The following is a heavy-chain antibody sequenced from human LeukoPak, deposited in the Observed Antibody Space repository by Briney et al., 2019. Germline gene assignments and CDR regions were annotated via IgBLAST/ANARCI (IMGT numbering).Heavy chain of an antibody. J-gene: IGHJ4*02. V-gene: IGHV3-33*01. CDR2: IWYDGSNK. CDR3: ARDRAID. D-gene: IGHD5-24*01. CDR1: GFTFTRYG. Sequence: PGGSLRLSCATSGFTFTRYGMHWVRQAPGKGLEWVAVIWYDGSNKYYADSVKGRFTISRDDSKNTLYLQMNSLRAEDTAVYYCARDRAIDWGQGTLVTVSS.